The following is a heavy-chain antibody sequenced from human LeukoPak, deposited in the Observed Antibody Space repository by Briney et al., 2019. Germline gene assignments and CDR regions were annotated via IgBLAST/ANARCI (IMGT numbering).Heavy chain of an antibody. CDR1: GFTFSSYA. V-gene: IGHV3-23*01. D-gene: IGHD6-13*01. Sequence: GGSLRLSCAASGFTFSSYAMSWVRQAPGKGLEWVSAISGSGGSTYYADSVKGRFTISRDNSKNTLYLQMNSLRAEDTAVYYCAREPSSSIAAAGVLDYWGQGTLVTVSS. J-gene: IGHJ4*02. CDR2: ISGSGGST. CDR3: AREPSSSIAAAGVLDY.